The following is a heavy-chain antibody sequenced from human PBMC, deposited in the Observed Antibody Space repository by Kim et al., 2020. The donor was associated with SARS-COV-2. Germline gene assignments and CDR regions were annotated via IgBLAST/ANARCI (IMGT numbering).Heavy chain of an antibody. J-gene: IGHJ4*02. CDR3: ARRQFSSGWYYFDY. Sequence: YADSVKGRFTNSRDNAKNTLYLQMNSLRAEDTAVYYCARRQFSSGWYYFDYWAREPWSPSPQ. D-gene: IGHD6-19*01. V-gene: IGHV3-74*01.